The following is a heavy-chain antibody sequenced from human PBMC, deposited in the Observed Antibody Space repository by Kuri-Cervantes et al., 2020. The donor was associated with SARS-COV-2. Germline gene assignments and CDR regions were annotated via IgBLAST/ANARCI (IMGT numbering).Heavy chain of an antibody. D-gene: IGHD2-21*01. CDR3: ARDRVGVHDS. V-gene: IGHV3-30-3*01. J-gene: IGHJ4*02. CDR1: GFTFRSYA. Sequence: GESLKISCAASGFTFRSYAMSWVRQAPGKGLEWVAVISYDGSNKDYTASGKGRFTISRDNSQNTLYLQMKSLRTEDTALYYCARDRVGVHDSWGQGTLVTVSS. CDR2: ISYDGSNK.